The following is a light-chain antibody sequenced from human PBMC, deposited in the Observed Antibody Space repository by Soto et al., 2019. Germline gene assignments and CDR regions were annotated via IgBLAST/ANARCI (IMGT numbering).Light chain of an antibody. J-gene: IGLJ2*01. CDR3: SSYTSSNTLVV. V-gene: IGLV2-14*01. Sequence: QSALTQPASVSGSPGQSITISCTGTSSDVGGYNYVSWYQQHPGKVPKLMMNDVSTRPSGVSNRFSGSKSGNTASLTISGLQAEDEADYYCSSYTSSNTLVVFGGGTKLTVL. CDR2: DVS. CDR1: SSDVGGYNY.